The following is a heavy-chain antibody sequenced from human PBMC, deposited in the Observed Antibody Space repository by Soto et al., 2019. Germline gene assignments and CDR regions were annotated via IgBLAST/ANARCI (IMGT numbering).Heavy chain of an antibody. D-gene: IGHD3-9*01. Sequence: GGSLRLSCAASGFTFSSYAMHWVRQAPGKGLEWVAVISYDGSNKYYADSVKGRFTISRDNSKNTLYLQMNSLRAEDTAVYYCARVYDILTGRIDEWGQGTLVTSPQ. V-gene: IGHV3-30-3*01. CDR3: ARVYDILTGRIDE. CDR1: GFTFSSYA. J-gene: IGHJ4*02. CDR2: ISYDGSNK.